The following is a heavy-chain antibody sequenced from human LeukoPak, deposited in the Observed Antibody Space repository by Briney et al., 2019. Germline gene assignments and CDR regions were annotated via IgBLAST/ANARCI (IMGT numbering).Heavy chain of an antibody. CDR3: ARDKSLRRIAAATRQNYYYYYMDV. V-gene: IGHV4-34*01. J-gene: IGHJ6*03. CDR1: GGSFSGYY. D-gene: IGHD6-13*01. CDR2: INHSGST. Sequence: PSETLSLTCAVYGGSFSGYYWSWIRQPPGEGLEWIGEINHSGSTNYNPSLKSRVTISVDTSKNQFSLKLSSVTAADTAVYYCARDKSLRRIAAATRQNYYYYYMDVWGKGTTVTVSS.